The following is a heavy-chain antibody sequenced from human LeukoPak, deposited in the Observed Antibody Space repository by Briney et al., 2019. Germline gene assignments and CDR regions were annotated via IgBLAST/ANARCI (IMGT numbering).Heavy chain of an antibody. CDR3: ARDRGVNDAFDI. J-gene: IGHJ3*02. CDR2: IRYGTNKE. V-gene: IGHV3-30*02. CDR1: GFTFSNYG. Sequence: GGSLRLSCVASGFTFSNYGIHWVRQAPGKGLEWVAFIRYGTNKEYYADSVKGRFTISRDNSKKSLYLQMNSLRAEDTAVYYCARDRGVNDAFDIWGQGTMVTVSS. D-gene: IGHD2-8*01.